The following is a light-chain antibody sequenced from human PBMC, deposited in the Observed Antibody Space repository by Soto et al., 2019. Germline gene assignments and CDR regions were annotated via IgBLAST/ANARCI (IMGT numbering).Light chain of an antibody. CDR1: SSNIGAGYD. J-gene: IGLJ1*01. Sequence: QSVLTQPPSVSGAPGQRVTISCTGSSSNIGAGYDVHWYQQLPGTAPKLLIYGNSNRPSGVPDRFSGSKSGISASLAITGLQAEDEADYYCQSYDSSLSGPWVFGTGTKVTVL. V-gene: IGLV1-40*01. CDR2: GNS. CDR3: QSYDSSLSGPWV.